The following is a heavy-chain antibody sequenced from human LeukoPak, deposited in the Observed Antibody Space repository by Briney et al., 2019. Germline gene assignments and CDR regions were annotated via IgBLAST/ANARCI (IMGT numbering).Heavy chain of an antibody. CDR2: INHSGST. D-gene: IGHD1-7*01. J-gene: IGHJ4*02. V-gene: IGHV4-34*01. CDR1: GGSISNYY. Sequence: SETLSLTCSVSGGSISNYYWSWIRQPPGRGLEWIGEINHSGSTNYNPSLKSRVTISVDTSKNQFSLKLSSVTAADTAVYYCARGPLAYNWNYLGWGQGTLVTVSS. CDR3: ARGPLAYNWNYLG.